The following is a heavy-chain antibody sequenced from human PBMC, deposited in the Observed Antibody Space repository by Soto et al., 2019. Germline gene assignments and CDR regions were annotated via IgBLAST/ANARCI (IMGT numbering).Heavy chain of an antibody. D-gene: IGHD3-10*01. CDR1: GFTFSSYS. J-gene: IGHJ6*02. CDR2: ISSSSSTI. V-gene: IGHV3-48*02. Sequence: GGSLRLSCAASGFTFSSYSMNWVRQAPGKGLEWVSYISSSSSTIYYADSVKGRFTISRDSAKNSLYLQMNSLRDEDTAVYYCARDFGADYYGSGSDYYYYYGMDVWGQGTTVTVSS. CDR3: ARDFGADYYGSGSDYYYYYGMDV.